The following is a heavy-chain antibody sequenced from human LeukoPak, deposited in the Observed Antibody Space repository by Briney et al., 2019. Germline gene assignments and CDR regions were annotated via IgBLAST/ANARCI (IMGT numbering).Heavy chain of an antibody. V-gene: IGHV3-23*01. J-gene: IGHJ4*02. D-gene: IGHD3-10*01. CDR3: AKGPPSYYDSGSFIDY. CDR1: GFTFSSYA. Sequence: GGSLRLSCAASGFTFSSYAMSWVRQAPGKGLEWVSAISGSGGITYYADSVKGRFTISRDNSKNTLYLQTSSLRGEDTAVYYCAKGPPSYYDSGSFIDYWGQGTLVTVSS. CDR2: ISGSGGIT.